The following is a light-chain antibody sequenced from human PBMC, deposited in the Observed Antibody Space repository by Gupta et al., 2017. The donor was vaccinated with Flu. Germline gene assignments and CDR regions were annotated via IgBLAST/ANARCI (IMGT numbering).Light chain of an antibody. CDR2: KAS. Sequence: DIQMTQSPSTLPASVGDRVIITCRASQSVSRWLAWYQQKPGKAPKLLIYKASTLQSGVPSMFSGSGSGTEFTLTISSLQPDDFATYYYQQYNNQCTFGRGTKVEIK. J-gene: IGKJ4*01. CDR3: QQYNNQCT. CDR1: QSVSRW. V-gene: IGKV1-5*03.